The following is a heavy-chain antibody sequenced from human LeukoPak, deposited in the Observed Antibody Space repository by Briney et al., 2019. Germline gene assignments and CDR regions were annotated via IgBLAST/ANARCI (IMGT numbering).Heavy chain of an antibody. J-gene: IGHJ5*02. CDR3: ARQRGYDFWSGPGVNWFDP. CDR1: GYSFTSYW. Sequence: GESLKITCKGSGYSFTSYWIGWVRQMPGKGLEWMGIIYPGDSDTRYSPSFQGQVTISADKSISTAYLQWSSLKASDTAMYYCARQRGYDFWSGPGVNWFDPWGQGTLVTVSS. D-gene: IGHD3-3*01. CDR2: IYPGDSDT. V-gene: IGHV5-51*01.